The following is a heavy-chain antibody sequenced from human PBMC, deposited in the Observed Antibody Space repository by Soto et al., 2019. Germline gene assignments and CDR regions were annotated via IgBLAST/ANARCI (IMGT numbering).Heavy chain of an antibody. D-gene: IGHD2-21*02. CDR1: GIIFSEAW. Sequence: GVLRLSCAASGIIFSEAWMSWVRQAPGKGLEWVGRIKSRPAGGTTDYVAPVKGRFTISRDDSKNTVYLQMNSLKTEDSAVYFCTADLPGGYSDYFDYWGQGALVTVSS. V-gene: IGHV3-15*07. CDR3: TADLPGGYSDYFDY. J-gene: IGHJ4*02. CDR2: IKSRPAGGTT.